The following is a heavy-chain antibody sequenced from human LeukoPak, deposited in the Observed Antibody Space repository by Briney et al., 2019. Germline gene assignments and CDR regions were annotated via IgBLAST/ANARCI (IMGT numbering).Heavy chain of an antibody. Sequence: GESLKISCKDSGYSFTNYWVGWVRQMPGKGLEWMGRIAPSDSYTNYSPSFEGHVTLLVDKSITTAYLQWSSLKASDTAMYYCVRQPPGVYDTTQNWFDPWGQGTLVTVSS. CDR1: GYSFTNYW. D-gene: IGHD3-22*01. V-gene: IGHV5-10-1*01. CDR2: IAPSDSYT. J-gene: IGHJ5*02. CDR3: VRQPPGVYDTTQNWFDP.